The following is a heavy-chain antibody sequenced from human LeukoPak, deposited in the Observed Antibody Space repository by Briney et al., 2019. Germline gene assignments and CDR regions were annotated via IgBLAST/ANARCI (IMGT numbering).Heavy chain of an antibody. D-gene: IGHD1-1*01. CDR1: GFTFSGYW. V-gene: IGHV3-7*01. CDR2: IKYDGNEE. Sequence: PGGSLRLSCAASGFTFSGYWMSWMRQAPGKGLEWVANIKYDGNEEYYVDSLKGRFTISRDNAKSSLYLQLNSLRVEDTAVYYCKSGGAAPGSFDYWGQGTLVTVSP. J-gene: IGHJ4*02. CDR3: KSGGAAPGSFDY.